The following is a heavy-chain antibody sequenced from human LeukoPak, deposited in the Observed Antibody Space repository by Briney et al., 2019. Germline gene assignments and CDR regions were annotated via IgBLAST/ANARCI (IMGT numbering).Heavy chain of an antibody. CDR1: GGSISSSSYY. CDR3: ALTRGCSSTSCSNNWFEP. V-gene: IGHV4-61*05. D-gene: IGHD2-2*01. Sequence: SETLSLTCSVSGGSISSSSYYWGWIRQTPGKGLEWIGYIYYSGSTNYNPSLKSRVTISVDTSKNQFSLKLSSVTAADTAVYYCALTRGCSSTSCSNNWFEPWGQGTLVTVPS. J-gene: IGHJ5*02. CDR2: IYYSGST.